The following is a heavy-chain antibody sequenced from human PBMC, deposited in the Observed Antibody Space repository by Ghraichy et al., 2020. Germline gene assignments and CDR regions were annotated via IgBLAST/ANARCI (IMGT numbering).Heavy chain of an antibody. CDR2: VNPTTGNT. D-gene: IGHD3-10*01. CDR3: ARGRGGTIVRGYLDY. CDR1: GYTFMNFD. Sequence: ASVKVSCEASGYTFMNFDIMWVRQAPGQGPEWMGWVNPTTGNTGYAQKFQGRVTMTRDTCISTAYMELNSLRSEDAAMYYCARGRGGTIVRGYLDYWGQGALVTVSS. J-gene: IGHJ4*02. V-gene: IGHV1-8*01.